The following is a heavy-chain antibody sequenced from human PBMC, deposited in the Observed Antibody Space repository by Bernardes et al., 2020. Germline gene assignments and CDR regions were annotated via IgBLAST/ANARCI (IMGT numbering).Heavy chain of an antibody. D-gene: IGHD7-27*01. CDR2: ISSSSSTI. J-gene: IGHJ4*02. CDR1: GFTFSSYS. CDR3: AGRFGGRGANITAEDY. V-gene: IGHV3-48*02. Sequence: GGSLRLSCAASGFTFSSYSMNWVRQAPGKGLEWVSYISSSSSTIYYADSVKGRFTISRDNAKNSLDLQKNGRVDEKTAVYYWAGRFGGRGANITAEDYWGKKSLVTVSS.